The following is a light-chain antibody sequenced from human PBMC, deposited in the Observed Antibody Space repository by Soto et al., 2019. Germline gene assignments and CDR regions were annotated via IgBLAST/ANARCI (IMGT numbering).Light chain of an antibody. J-gene: IGKJ1*01. CDR2: GAS. CDR1: QSVSSSY. CDR3: QQYGSSPPWT. Sequence: EIVLTQSPGTLSLSPGERATLSCRASQSVSSSYLAWYQQKPGQALRLLIYGASSMATGIPDRFSGSGSGTDFTLTISRLAPEDFAVYYCQQYGSSPPWTFGQGTKVEIK. V-gene: IGKV3-20*01.